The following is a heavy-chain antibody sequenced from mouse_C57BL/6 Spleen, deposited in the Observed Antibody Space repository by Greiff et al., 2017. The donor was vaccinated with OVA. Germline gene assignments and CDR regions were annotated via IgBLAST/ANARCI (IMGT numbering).Heavy chain of an antibody. Sequence: QVQLKQPGAELVMPGASVKLSCKASGYTFTSYWMHWVKQRPGQGLEWIGEIDPSDSYTNYNQKFKGKSTLTVDKSSSTAYMQLSSLTSEDSAVYYCARSGLSTVVAPRYFDVWGTGTTVTVSS. CDR2: IDPSDSYT. D-gene: IGHD1-1*01. V-gene: IGHV1-69*01. CDR3: ARSGLSTVVAPRYFDV. CDR1: GYTFTSYW. J-gene: IGHJ1*03.